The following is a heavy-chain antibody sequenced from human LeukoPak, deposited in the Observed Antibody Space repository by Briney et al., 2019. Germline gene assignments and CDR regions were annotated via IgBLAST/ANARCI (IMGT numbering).Heavy chain of an antibody. CDR3: AARTYVWGSYRYTEE. CDR1: GGSFSGYY. D-gene: IGHD3-16*02. V-gene: IGHV4-34*01. CDR2: INHSGST. Sequence: SETLSLTCAVYGGSFSGYYWSWIRQPPGKGLEWIGEINHSGSTNYNPSLKSRVTISVDTSKNQFSLKLSSVTAADTAVYYCAARTYVWGSYRYTEEWGQGTLVTVSS. J-gene: IGHJ4*02.